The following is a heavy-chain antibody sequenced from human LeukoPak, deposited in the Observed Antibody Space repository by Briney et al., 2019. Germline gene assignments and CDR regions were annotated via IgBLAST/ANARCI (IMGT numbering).Heavy chain of an antibody. CDR1: GYTFTGNY. Sequence: GASVKVSCKXSGYTFTGNYMHWVRQAPRQGLEWMGRINPNSGGTNYAQKFQGRVTMTRDTSISTAYMELSRLRSDDTAVYYCARGGGRGYYDSSGYYHVRWGQGTLVTVSS. V-gene: IGHV1-2*06. D-gene: IGHD3-22*01. CDR2: INPNSGGT. CDR3: ARGGGRGYYDSSGYYHVR. J-gene: IGHJ4*02.